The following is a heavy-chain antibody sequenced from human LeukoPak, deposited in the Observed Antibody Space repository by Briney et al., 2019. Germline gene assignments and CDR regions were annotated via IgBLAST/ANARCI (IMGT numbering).Heavy chain of an antibody. D-gene: IGHD2-2*01. V-gene: IGHV4-39*01. J-gene: IGHJ4*02. Sequence: PSETLSLTCTVSGGSISSSSYYWGWIRQPPGKGLEWIGSIYYSGSTYYNPSLKSRVTISVDTSKNQFTLKLSSVTAADTAVYYCARHLCSSTSCSHFDYWGQGTLVTVSS. CDR3: ARHLCSSTSCSHFDY. CDR1: GGSISSSSYY. CDR2: IYYSGST.